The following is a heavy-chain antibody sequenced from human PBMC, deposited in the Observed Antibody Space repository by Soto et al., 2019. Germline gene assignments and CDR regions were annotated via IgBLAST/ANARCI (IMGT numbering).Heavy chain of an antibody. CDR1: GFIFSGSG. CDR3: VRWDNAYFAS. CDR2: ISYDESFQ. J-gene: IGHJ4*02. V-gene: IGHV3-30*03. Sequence: GGSLRLSCAASGFIFSGSGMHWVRQAPGKGLEWLAVISYDESFQYYAGSVKGRFTISRDNSKNTVSLLMNSLTSEDTAVYYCVRWDNAYFASWGQGTQVTVSS. D-gene: IGHD1-26*01.